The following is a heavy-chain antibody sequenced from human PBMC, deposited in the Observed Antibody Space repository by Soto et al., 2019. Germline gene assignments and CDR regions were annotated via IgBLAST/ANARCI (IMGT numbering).Heavy chain of an antibody. V-gene: IGHV3-13*01. CDR3: VRVNADAYDV. CDR1: GFSFSNHD. CDR2: ITTSGNA. Sequence: EVQLVESGGDLAQPGGSLRLSCAASGFSFSNHDMHWVRQPKGKGLEWVSGITTSGNAYFADSVKGRFSISRENAKNSFYLQTSSLRAEDTAMYYCVRVNADAYDVWGQGTMVTVSS. J-gene: IGHJ3*01.